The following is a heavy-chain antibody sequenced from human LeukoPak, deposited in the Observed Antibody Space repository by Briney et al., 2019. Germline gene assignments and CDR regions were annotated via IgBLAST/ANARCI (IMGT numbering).Heavy chain of an antibody. J-gene: IGHJ5*02. D-gene: IGHD2-2*01. Sequence: GGSLRLSCAASGFTFSNYWMHWVRQAPGKGLVWVSRIHSDGSSTSSADSVKGRFTISRYNSKNTLYLQMNSLRAEDMAVYYCAMASSTSSGWFDPWGQGTPVTVSS. CDR3: AMASSTSSGWFDP. V-gene: IGHV3-74*01. CDR2: IHSDGSST. CDR1: GFTFSNYW.